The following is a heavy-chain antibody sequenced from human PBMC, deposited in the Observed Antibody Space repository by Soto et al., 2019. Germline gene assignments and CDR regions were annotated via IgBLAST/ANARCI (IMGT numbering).Heavy chain of an antibody. CDR3: AKDLRGVIVVAPLDY. V-gene: IGHV3-23*01. CDR1: GFTFSSYA. CDR2: ISGSGGST. J-gene: IGHJ4*02. D-gene: IGHD2-21*01. Sequence: EVQLLESGGDLVQPGGSLRLSCAASGFTFSSYAMSWVRQAPGKGLEWVSAISGSGGSTYYADSVKGRFTISRDNSKNTLYLQMNSLRAEDTAVYYCAKDLRGVIVVAPLDYWGQGTLVTVSS.